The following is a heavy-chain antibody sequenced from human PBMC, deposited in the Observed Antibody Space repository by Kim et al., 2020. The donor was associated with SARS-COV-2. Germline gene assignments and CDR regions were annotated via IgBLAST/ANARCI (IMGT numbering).Heavy chain of an antibody. V-gene: IGHV4-39*01. CDR1: GGSISSSSYY. CDR3: ARQNSGARHILV. D-gene: IGHD3-10*01. CDR2: IYYSGST. Sequence: SETLSLTCTVSGGSISSSSYYWGWIRQPPGKGLEWIGSIYYSGSTYYNPSLKSRVTISVDTSKNQFSLKLSSVTAADTAVYYCARQNSGARHILVWGQGTTVTVSS. J-gene: IGHJ6*02.